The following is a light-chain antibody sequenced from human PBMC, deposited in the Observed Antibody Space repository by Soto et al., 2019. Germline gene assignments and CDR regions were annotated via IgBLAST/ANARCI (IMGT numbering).Light chain of an antibody. J-gene: IGKJ1*01. CDR2: ETS. CDR3: QHYIDWPPGT. V-gene: IGKV3-15*01. Sequence: EIVVTQSPATLSVSPGERVTLSCRASQSVSRSLAWYQQRPGQAPRLLRYETSTRSAGISDRFSGSGSGTEFTLTLRLLQSADFAVYYCQHYIDWPPGTFGQGTAVEIK. CDR1: QSVSRS.